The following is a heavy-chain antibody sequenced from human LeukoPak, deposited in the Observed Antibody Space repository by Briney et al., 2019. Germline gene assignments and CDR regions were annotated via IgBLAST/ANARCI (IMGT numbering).Heavy chain of an antibody. D-gene: IGHD2-2*01. CDR1: GGSISSSSYY. Sequence: PSETLSLTCTVSGGSISSSSYYWGWIRQPPGKGLEWIGSIYHSGSTYYNPSLKSRVTISVDTSKNQFSLKLSSVTAAYTAVYYCAILGYCSSTSCSFDYWGQGTLVTVSS. CDR3: AILGYCSSTSCSFDY. CDR2: IYHSGST. V-gene: IGHV4-39*07. J-gene: IGHJ4*02.